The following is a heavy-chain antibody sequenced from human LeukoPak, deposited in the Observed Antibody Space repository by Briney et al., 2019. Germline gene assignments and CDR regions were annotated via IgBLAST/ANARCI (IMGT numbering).Heavy chain of an antibody. CDR2: VKSKTDGGTT. CDR1: GFTFSNAW. V-gene: IGHV3-15*01. J-gene: IGHJ4*02. D-gene: IGHD3-3*01. Sequence: PGGSLRLSCAASGFTFSNAWMSWVRQAPGKGLEWVGRVKSKTDGGTTDYAAPVKGRFTISRDDSKKTLYLQMNSLKTEDTAVYYCTATYDFWSRTNDSWGQGTLVTVSS. CDR3: TATYDFWSRTNDS.